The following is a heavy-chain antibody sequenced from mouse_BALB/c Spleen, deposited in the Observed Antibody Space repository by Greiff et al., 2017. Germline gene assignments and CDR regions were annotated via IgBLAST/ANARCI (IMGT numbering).Heavy chain of an antibody. Sequence: EVKLVESGGGLVQPGGSRKLSCAASGFTFSSFGMHWVRQAPEKGLEWVAYISSGSSTIYYADTVKGRFTISRDNPKNTLFLQMTSLRSEDTAMYYCARSGGNYGYFDYWGQGTTLTVSS. CDR1: GFTFSSFG. D-gene: IGHD2-1*01. V-gene: IGHV5-17*02. CDR3: ARSGGNYGYFDY. J-gene: IGHJ2*01. CDR2: ISSGSSTI.